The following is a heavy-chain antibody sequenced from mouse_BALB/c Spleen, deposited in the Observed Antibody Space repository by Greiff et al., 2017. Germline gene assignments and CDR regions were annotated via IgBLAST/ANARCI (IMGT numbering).Heavy chain of an antibody. V-gene: IGHV5-6*02. CDR2: ISSGGSYT. D-gene: IGHD2-4*01. CDR1: GFTFSSYG. J-gene: IGHJ4*01. Sequence: EVKLEESGGDLVKPGGSLKLSCAASGFTFSSYGMSWVRQTPDKRLEWVATISSGGSYTYYPDSVKGRFTISRDNAKNTLYLQMSSLKSEDTAMYYCARHDDYDGRAMDYWGQGTSVTVSS. CDR3: ARHDDYDGRAMDY.